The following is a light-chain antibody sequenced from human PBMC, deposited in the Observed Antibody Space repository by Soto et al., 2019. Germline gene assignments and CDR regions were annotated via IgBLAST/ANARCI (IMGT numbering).Light chain of an antibody. CDR3: GTWDSRLTSWV. Sequence: QSALTQPPSVSAAPGQRVSISCYGSDSNIGNNYISWYRQFPGTAPKVVIYDNNKRSSWIPDRFSASKSGTSSTLAITGRRTGDEAFYYCGTWDSRLTSWVFGGGTKLTVL. J-gene: IGLJ3*02. CDR2: DNN. CDR1: DSNIGNNY. V-gene: IGLV1-51*01.